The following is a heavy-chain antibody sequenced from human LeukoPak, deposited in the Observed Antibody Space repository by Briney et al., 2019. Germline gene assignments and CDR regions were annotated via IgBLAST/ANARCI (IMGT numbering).Heavy chain of an antibody. D-gene: IGHD3-22*01. V-gene: IGHV3-23*01. CDR1: GFTFSNYA. CDR2: ISGSGGST. J-gene: IGHJ4*02. Sequence: GGSLRLSCAASGFTFSNYAMSWVRQAPGKGLEWVAAISGSGGSTYYADSVKGRFTISRDNSKNTLYLQMNSLRAEDTAVYYCAKAHYDSSGYYPPLYYFDYWGQGTLVTVSS. CDR3: AKAHYDSSGYYPPLYYFDY.